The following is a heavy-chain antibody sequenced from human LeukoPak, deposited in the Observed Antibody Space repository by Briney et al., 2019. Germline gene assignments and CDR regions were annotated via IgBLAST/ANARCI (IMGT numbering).Heavy chain of an antibody. V-gene: IGHV3-21*01. Sequence: GGSLRLSCAASGFTFSSYSMNWVRQAPGKGLEWVSSISSSSSYIYYADSVKGRFTISRDNAKNSLYLQMNSLRAEDTAVYYCARPLLGYCSGGSCYAFDIWAKGQWSPSLQ. D-gene: IGHD2-15*01. CDR1: GFTFSSYS. CDR3: ARPLLGYCSGGSCYAFDI. CDR2: ISSSSSYI. J-gene: IGHJ3*02.